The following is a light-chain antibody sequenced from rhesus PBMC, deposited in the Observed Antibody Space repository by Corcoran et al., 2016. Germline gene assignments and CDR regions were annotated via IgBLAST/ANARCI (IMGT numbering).Light chain of an antibody. J-gene: IGKJ1*01. CDR3: QHYYDTPWT. CDR1: QDITND. Sequence: DIQVTQSPSSLSASVGDRVTITCRASQDITNDLAWYQQKPGEMPKLLVYETSTLHNGIPSRLSGSGSGTVFTLTISSLQSEDFGTYYCQHYYDTPWTFGQGTKVEIK. V-gene: IGKV1-80*01. CDR2: ETS.